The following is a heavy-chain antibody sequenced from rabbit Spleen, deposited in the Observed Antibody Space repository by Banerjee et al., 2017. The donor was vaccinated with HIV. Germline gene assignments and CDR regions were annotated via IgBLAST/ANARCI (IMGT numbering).Heavy chain of an antibody. CDR1: GVSFSFNSY. V-gene: IGHV1S40*01. J-gene: IGHJ6*01. Sequence: QSLEESGGDLVKPGASLTLTCTASGVSFSFNSYMCWVRQAPGKGLEWIACIDGGSSGTTYYAGWAIGRFTISKTSSTTMTLQMTSLTAADTATYFCARDTGSSFSSYGMDLWGPGTLVTVS. CDR3: ARDTGSSFSSYGMDL. D-gene: IGHD8-1*01. CDR2: IDGGSSGTT.